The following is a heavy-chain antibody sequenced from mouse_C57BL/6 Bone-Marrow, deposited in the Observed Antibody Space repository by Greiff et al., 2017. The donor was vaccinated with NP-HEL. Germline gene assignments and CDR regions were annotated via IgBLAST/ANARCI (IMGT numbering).Heavy chain of an antibody. CDR3: ARGGHGAGTWFAY. J-gene: IGHJ3*01. V-gene: IGHV1-69*01. CDR2: IDPTDSYT. Sequence: QVQLQQPGAELVMPGASVKLSCKASGYTFTSYWMHWVKQRPGQGLEWIGEIDPTDSYTNYNQKFKGKSTLTVDKSSSTAYMQLSSLTSEDCAVYYGARGGHGAGTWFAYWGQGTLVTVSA. CDR1: GYTFTSYW.